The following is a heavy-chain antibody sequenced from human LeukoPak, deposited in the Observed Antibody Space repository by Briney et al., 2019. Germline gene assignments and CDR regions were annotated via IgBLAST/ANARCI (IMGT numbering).Heavy chain of an antibody. CDR2: IYYSGST. CDR1: GGSISSGDYY. Sequence: PSETLSLTCTVSGGSISSGDYYWSWIRQPPGKGLEWIGYIYYSGSTYYNPSLKSRVTISVDTSKNQFSLKLSSVTAADTAVYYCARDIVIRGVMRYYYYYGMDVWGQGTT. V-gene: IGHV4-30-4*02. D-gene: IGHD3-10*01. J-gene: IGHJ6*02. CDR3: ARDIVIRGVMRYYYYYGMDV.